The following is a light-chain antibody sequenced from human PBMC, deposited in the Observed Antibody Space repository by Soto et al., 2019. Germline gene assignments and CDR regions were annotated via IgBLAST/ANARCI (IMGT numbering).Light chain of an antibody. CDR2: RDN. CDR3: AAWNDRPYLWV. CDR1: SSNIGSNA. V-gene: IGLV1-44*01. Sequence: QSVLTQPPSASGTPGQRVSISCSGSSSNIGSNAVHWYQQFPGTAPRLLIYRDNPRPSGVPDRFSGSKSGTSASLVISGLQSEDEADYYCAAWNDRPYLWVFGGGTKLTVL. J-gene: IGLJ3*02.